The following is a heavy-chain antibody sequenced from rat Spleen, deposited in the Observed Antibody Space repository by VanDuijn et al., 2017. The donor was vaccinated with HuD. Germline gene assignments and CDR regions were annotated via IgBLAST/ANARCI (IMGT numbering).Heavy chain of an antibody. D-gene: IGHD1-11*01. Sequence: EVQLVESGGDLVQPGRSLKLSCAASGFTFSNYDMAWVRQSPTKGLEWIASISTGADNTYYRDSVKGRFTVSRDDKNNTHYLQMDSLRSEDTATYYCAIHGGLRNWFDSWGQGTLVTVSS. V-gene: IGHV5S13*01. J-gene: IGHJ3*01. CDR1: GFTFSNYD. CDR2: ISTGADNT. CDR3: AIHGGLRNWFDS.